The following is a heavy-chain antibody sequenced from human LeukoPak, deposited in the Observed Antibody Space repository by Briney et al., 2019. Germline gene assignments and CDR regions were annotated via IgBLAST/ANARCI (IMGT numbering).Heavy chain of an antibody. CDR1: GYIFTTYA. Sequence: ASVKVSCKASGYIFTTYAMNWVRQAPGQGLEWMGWINTNTGNPTYAQGFTGRFVFSLDTSVSTAYLQISSLRAEDTAVYYCVRAPIRTTGWYPNWGQGTLVTVSS. CDR3: VRAPIRTTGWYPN. CDR2: INTNTGNP. J-gene: IGHJ4*02. V-gene: IGHV7-4-1*02. D-gene: IGHD6-19*01.